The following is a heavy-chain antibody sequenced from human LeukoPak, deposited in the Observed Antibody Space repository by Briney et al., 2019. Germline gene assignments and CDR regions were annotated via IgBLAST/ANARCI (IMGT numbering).Heavy chain of an antibody. D-gene: IGHD3-22*01. CDR1: GGSISSGSYY. Sequence: SETLSLTCTVSGGSISSGSYYWTWIRQPPGKGLEWIGYIYYSGSTNYKPSLKSRVTISVDTSKNQFSLTLSSVTAADTAVYYCARADRSGYYSFFDYWGQGTLVTVSS. V-gene: IGHV4-61*01. CDR3: ARADRSGYYSFFDY. CDR2: IYYSGST. J-gene: IGHJ4*02.